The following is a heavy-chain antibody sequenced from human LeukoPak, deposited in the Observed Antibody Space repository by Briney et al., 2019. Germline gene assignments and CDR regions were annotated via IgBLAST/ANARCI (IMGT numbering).Heavy chain of an antibody. CDR1: GVSIRSGSYY. D-gene: IGHD3-9*01. CDR3: AREVSDYDILTGWIDY. Sequence: PSQTLSLTCTVSGVSIRSGSYYWSWIRQPAGKGLEWIGRIYTSGTTNYNPSLKSRGTISVGTSKSQFSLKLSSVTAADTAVYYCAREVSDYDILTGWIDYWGQGALVSVSS. J-gene: IGHJ4*02. CDR2: IYTSGTT. V-gene: IGHV4-61*02.